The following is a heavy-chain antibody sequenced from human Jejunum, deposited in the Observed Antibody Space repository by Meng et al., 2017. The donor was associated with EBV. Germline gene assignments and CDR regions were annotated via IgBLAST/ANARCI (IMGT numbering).Heavy chain of an antibody. CDR1: GFTFSGFW. V-gene: IGHV3-74*01. CDR2: INNDGIRT. Sequence: EVQLVESGGGLVQPGGSLRLSCAASGFTFSGFWMYWVRQVPGKGLEWISRINNDGIRTTYADSVKDRFTISRDNAKNTLYLQMNSLRAGDTAVYYCVKDSGNYYMDYWGQGTLVTVSS. CDR3: VKDSGNYYMDY. D-gene: IGHD1-26*01. J-gene: IGHJ4*02.